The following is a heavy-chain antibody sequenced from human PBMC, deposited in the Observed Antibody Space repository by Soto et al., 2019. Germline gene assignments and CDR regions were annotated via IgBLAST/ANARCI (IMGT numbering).Heavy chain of an antibody. V-gene: IGHV4-4*01. CDR2: IYHSVST. J-gene: IGHJ6*02. D-gene: IGHD3-3*01. CDR3: AEQNTSGGYDFWRGYSYYYGMDV. CDR1: GGSISSSNC. Sequence: SETLSLTCAVSGGSISSSNCWSWVRQPPGKGLEWIGEIYHSVSTNYNPSPKSRVTISVDKYKNQFSLKLSSVTAADTGLYCLAEQNTSGGYDFWRGYSYYYGMDVLGQGTTVTFSS.